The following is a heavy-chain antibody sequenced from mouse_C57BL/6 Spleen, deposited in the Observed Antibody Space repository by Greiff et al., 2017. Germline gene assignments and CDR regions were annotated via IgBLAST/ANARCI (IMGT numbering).Heavy chain of an antibody. J-gene: IGHJ1*03. Sequence: VQLQQSGPELVKPGASVKISCKASGYAFSSSWMNWVKQRPGKGLEWIGRIYPGAGDTNYNGKFKGKATLTGDKASSSAYMQLSSLTSEDSAVYVCARGDYYGSSYWYFDVWSTENAVTVSS. CDR2: IYPGAGDT. CDR1: GYAFSSSW. CDR3: ARGDYYGSSYWYFDV. D-gene: IGHD1-1*01. V-gene: IGHV1-82*01.